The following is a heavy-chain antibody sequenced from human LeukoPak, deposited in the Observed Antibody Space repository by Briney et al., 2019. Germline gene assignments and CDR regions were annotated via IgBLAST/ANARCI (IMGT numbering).Heavy chain of an antibody. CDR3: ARDQGYYDSSGYLGY. CDR2: IIPIFGIA. J-gene: IGHJ4*02. V-gene: IGHV1-69*04. Sequence: ASVKVSCKASGGTFSSYAISWVRQAPGQGLEWMGRIIPIFGIANYAQKFQGRVTITADKSTSTAYMELSSLRSEDTAVYYCARDQGYYDSSGYLGYWGQGTLVTVSS. D-gene: IGHD3-22*01. CDR1: GGTFSSYA.